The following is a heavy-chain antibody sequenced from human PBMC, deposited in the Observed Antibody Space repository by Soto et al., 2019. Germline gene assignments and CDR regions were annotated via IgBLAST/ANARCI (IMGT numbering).Heavy chain of an antibody. J-gene: IGHJ6*03. CDR2: IIPILGIA. V-gene: IGHV1-69*02. CDR1: GGTFSSYT. D-gene: IGHD2-8*01. Sequence: QVQLVQSGAEVKKPGSSVKVSCKASGGTFSSYTISWVRQAPGQGLEWMGRIIPILGIANYAQKFQGRVTITAEKSTSTAYMELSSLRSEDTAVYYCARGMQNPTLYYYYMDVWGKGTTVTVSS. CDR3: ARGMQNPTLYYYYMDV.